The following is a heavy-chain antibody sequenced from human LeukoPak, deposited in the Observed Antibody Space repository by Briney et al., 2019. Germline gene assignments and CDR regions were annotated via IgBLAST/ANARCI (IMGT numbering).Heavy chain of an antibody. CDR1: GFTFSSYH. CDR3: ARDQRGLRGSFDY. J-gene: IGHJ4*02. D-gene: IGHD5-12*01. V-gene: IGHV3-48*01. Sequence: GGSLRLSCAASGFTFSSYHMNWVRQAPGKGLEWVSYISTTGSTIYYADSVKGRFTISRDNAKNSLYLQMNSLRAEDTAVYYCARDQRGLRGSFDYWGQGTLVTVSS. CDR2: ISTTGSTI.